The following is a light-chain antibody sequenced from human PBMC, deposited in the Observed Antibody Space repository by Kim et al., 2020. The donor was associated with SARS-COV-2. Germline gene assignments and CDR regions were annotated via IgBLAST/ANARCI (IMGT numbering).Light chain of an antibody. J-gene: IGLJ2*01. CDR2: GKN. CDR3: NSRDSNDNVV. CDR1: SLRSYY. V-gene: IGLV3-19*01. Sequence: VAVGQTVSITCQGDSLRSYYATWYQHKPGQAPMLVIYGKNNRPSGIPDRFTGSSSGNTASLTITGTQAGDEAVYYCNSRDSNDNVVFGGGTQLTVL.